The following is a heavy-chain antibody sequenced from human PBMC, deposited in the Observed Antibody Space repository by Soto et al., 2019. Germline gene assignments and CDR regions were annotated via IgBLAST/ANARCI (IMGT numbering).Heavy chain of an antibody. CDR2: FDPEDGET. V-gene: IGHV1-24*01. J-gene: IGHJ4*02. D-gene: IGHD6-13*01. CDR1: GYTLTELS. CDR3: ATVQQQLVLDY. Sequence: ASVKVSCKVSGYTLTELSMHWVRQAPGKGHEWMGGFDPEDGETIYAQKFQGRVTMTEDTSTDTAYMELSSLRSEDTVVYFCATVQQQLVLDYWGQGTLVTVSS.